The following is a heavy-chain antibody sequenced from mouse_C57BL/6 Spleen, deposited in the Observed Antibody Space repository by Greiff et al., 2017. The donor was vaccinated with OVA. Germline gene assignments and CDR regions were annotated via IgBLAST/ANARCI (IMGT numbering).Heavy chain of an antibody. CDR3: TRDDGYDPAWFAY. CDR2: ISSGGDYI. Sequence: DVMLVESGEGLVKPGGSLKLYCAASGFTFSSYAMSWVRQTPEKRLEWVAYISSGGDYIYYADTVKGRFTISRDNARNTLYLQMSSLKSEDTAMYYCTRDDGYDPAWFAYWGQGTLVTVSA. J-gene: IGHJ3*01. V-gene: IGHV5-9-1*02. CDR1: GFTFSSYA. D-gene: IGHD2-2*01.